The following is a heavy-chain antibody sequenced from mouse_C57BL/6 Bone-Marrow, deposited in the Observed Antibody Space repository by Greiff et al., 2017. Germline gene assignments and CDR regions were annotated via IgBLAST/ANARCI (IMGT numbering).Heavy chain of an antibody. D-gene: IGHD2-4*01. CDR3: ARQVITTSAWFAY. CDR1: GFTFSSYG. J-gene: IGHJ3*01. V-gene: IGHV5-6*01. Sequence: EVMLVESGGDLVKPGGSLKLSCAASGFTFSSYGMSWVRQTPDKRLEWVATISSGGSYTYYPDSVKGRFTISRDNAKNTLYLQMSSLKSEDTAMYYCARQVITTSAWFAYWGQGTLVTVSA. CDR2: ISSGGSYT.